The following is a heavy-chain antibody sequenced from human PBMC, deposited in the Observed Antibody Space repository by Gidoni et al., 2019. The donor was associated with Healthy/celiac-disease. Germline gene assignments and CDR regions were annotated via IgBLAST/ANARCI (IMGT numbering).Heavy chain of an antibody. CDR2: ISSSGSTI. J-gene: IGHJ2*01. D-gene: IGHD4-17*01. CDR3: ARERHDYGDYVGGFWYFDL. CDR1: GFTFSDYY. Sequence: QVQLVESGGGLVKPGGSLRLSCAASGFTFSDYYISWIRQAPGKGLEGVSYISSSGSTIYYADSVKGRFTISRDNAKNSLYPQMNSLRAEDTAVYYCARERHDYGDYVGGFWYFDLWGRGTLVTVSS. V-gene: IGHV3-11*01.